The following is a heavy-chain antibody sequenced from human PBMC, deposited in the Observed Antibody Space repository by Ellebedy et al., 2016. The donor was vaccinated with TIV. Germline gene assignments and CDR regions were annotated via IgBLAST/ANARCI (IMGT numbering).Heavy chain of an antibody. Sequence: PGGSLRLSCAASGFTFSSYAMAWVRQAPGKGLEWVSAISGSGGATYYADSVKGRFTISRDNSKNTLFLQMNSLRAEDTAVYYCAKGLGFSGGECYSGHAFDIWGQGTMVTVSS. D-gene: IGHD2-21*01. CDR3: AKGLGFSGGECYSGHAFDI. V-gene: IGHV3-23*01. J-gene: IGHJ3*02. CDR2: ISGSGGAT. CDR1: GFTFSSYA.